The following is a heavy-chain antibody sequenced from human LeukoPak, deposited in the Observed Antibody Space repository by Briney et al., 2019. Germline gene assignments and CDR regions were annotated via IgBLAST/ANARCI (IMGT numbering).Heavy chain of an antibody. D-gene: IGHD6-19*01. Sequence: GESLKISCKGSGYSFTSYWIGWVRQMPGKGLEWMGIIYPGDSDTRYSPSFQGQVTIPADKSISTAYLQWSNLKASDTAMYYCARSTSGIAVAGTFGYFDYWGQGTLVTVSS. CDR2: IYPGDSDT. CDR1: GYSFTSYW. V-gene: IGHV5-51*01. CDR3: ARSTSGIAVAGTFGYFDY. J-gene: IGHJ4*02.